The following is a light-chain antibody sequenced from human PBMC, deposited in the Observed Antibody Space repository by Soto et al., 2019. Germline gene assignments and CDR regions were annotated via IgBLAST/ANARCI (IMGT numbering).Light chain of an antibody. CDR3: SAWEDSLNGPV. CDR2: DSN. V-gene: IGLV1-44*01. J-gene: IGLJ3*02. CDR1: NSNIGSNA. Sequence: QSVLTQPPSASGTPGQRVTISWSGINSNIGSNAVHWYHQLPGTAPRLLIFDSNQRPSGVPVRFSGSKSGTSASLAITGLQSKDEADYFCSAWEDSLNGPVFGGGTKVTVL.